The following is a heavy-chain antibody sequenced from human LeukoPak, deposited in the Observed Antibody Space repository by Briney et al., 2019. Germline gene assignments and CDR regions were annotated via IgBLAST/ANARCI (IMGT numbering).Heavy chain of an antibody. Sequence: SSVKVSCKASGDTFKKYSISWVRQAPGQGLEWMGGIIPMFSTANYAQKFQGRVTITTDESTSTNYMRLSGLGSEDTAVYYCASERPPNAHSGSQYYMDVWGKGTTVTVS. CDR2: IIPMFSTA. J-gene: IGHJ6*03. CDR1: GDTFKKYS. D-gene: IGHD1-26*01. V-gene: IGHV1-69*05. CDR3: ASERPPNAHSGSQYYMDV.